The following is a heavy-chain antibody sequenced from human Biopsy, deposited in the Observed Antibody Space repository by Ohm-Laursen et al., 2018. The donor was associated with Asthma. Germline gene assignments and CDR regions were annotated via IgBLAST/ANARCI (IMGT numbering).Heavy chain of an antibody. V-gene: IGHV3-9*01. CDR3: AKVRSDWVITESFDY. D-gene: IGHD3-22*01. J-gene: IGHJ4*02. CDR2: ISWNSATI. CDR1: GFKFDEYT. Sequence: SLRLSCTASGFKFDEYTMHRVRQAPGKGLEWVSGISWNSATIGYADSVEGRFTISRDNAKNSVFLHMDSLRPEDTAFYYCAKVRSDWVITESFDYWGQGVLVTVSP.